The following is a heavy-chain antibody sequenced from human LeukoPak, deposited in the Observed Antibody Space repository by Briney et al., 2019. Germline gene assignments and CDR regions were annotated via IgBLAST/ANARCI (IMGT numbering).Heavy chain of an antibody. Sequence: SETLSLTCTVSGGSISSYYWSWIRQPPGKGLGWIGYIYYSGSTNYNPSLKSRVTISVDTSKNQFSLKLSSVTAADTAVYYCARDYGDYAGGGWFDPWGQGTLVTVSS. CDR2: IYYSGST. V-gene: IGHV4-59*01. CDR1: GGSISSYY. D-gene: IGHD4-17*01. J-gene: IGHJ5*02. CDR3: ARDYGDYAGGGWFDP.